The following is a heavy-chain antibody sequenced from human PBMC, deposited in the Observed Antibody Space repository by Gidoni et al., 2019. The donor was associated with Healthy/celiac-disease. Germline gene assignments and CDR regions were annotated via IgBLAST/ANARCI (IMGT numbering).Heavy chain of an antibody. D-gene: IGHD5-12*01. CDR3: ARMVSPGRSGYETVPFDY. Sequence: QVQLQQWGAGLLKPSETLSLTCAVYGGSFSGYYWSWIRQPPGKGLEWIGEINHSGSTNSNPSLKSRVTISVDTSKNQFSLKLSSVTAADTAVYYCARMVSPGRSGYETVPFDYWGQGTLVTVSS. CDR1: GGSFSGYY. J-gene: IGHJ4*02. CDR2: INHSGST. V-gene: IGHV4-34*01.